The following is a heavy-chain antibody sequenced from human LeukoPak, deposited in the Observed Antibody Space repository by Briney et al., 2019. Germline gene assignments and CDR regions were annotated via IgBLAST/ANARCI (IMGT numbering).Heavy chain of an antibody. CDR1: GGSMSSHY. D-gene: IGHD4-17*01. Sequence: SETLSLTCTVSGGSMSSHYWSWIRQPPGKGLEWIGYISYIGSTNYNPSLKSRVTISIDTSKNQFSLKLSSVTAADTAVYYCARDPTTVTKGLDIWGQGTMVTVSS. J-gene: IGHJ3*02. CDR2: ISYIGST. V-gene: IGHV4-59*11. CDR3: ARDPTTVTKGLDI.